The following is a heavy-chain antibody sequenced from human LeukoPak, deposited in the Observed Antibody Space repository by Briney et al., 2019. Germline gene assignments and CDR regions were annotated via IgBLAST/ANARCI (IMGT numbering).Heavy chain of an antibody. CDR3: TRGWDYDILTGSDY. D-gene: IGHD3-9*01. CDR1: GFTFSSYS. J-gene: IGHJ4*02. V-gene: IGHV3-21*01. Sequence: PGGSLRLSCAASGFTFSSYSMNWVRQAPGKGLEWVSFISSSSTYIYYADSVKGRFTISRDNAKNSLYLQMNSLRAEDTAVYCCTRGWDYDILTGSDYWGQGTLVTVSS. CDR2: ISSSSTYI.